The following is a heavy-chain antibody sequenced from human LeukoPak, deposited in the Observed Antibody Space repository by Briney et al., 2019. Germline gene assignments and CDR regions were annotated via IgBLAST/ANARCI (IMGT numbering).Heavy chain of an antibody. Sequence: ASVKVSCKASGGTFSSYAISWVRQAPGQGLEWMGRIIPILGIANYAQKFQGRVTMTEDTSTDTAYMELSSLRSEDTAVYYCATPYEHPFDYWGQGTLVTVSS. CDR3: ATPYEHPFDY. CDR2: IIPILGIA. CDR1: GGTFSSYA. V-gene: IGHV1-69*04. J-gene: IGHJ4*02. D-gene: IGHD5-12*01.